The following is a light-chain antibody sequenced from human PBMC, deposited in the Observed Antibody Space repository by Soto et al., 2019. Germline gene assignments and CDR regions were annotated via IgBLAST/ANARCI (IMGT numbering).Light chain of an antibody. Sequence: EIVMTQSPATLSVSPGERATLSCRASQSVSSNLAWYQRKPGQAPRLLIYGASTRATGIPDRFSGSGSGTEFTLTISSLQSEDVSVYYCQQYNNWTWTFGQGTKVEIK. V-gene: IGKV3-15*01. CDR1: QSVSSN. CDR3: QQYNNWTWT. CDR2: GAS. J-gene: IGKJ1*01.